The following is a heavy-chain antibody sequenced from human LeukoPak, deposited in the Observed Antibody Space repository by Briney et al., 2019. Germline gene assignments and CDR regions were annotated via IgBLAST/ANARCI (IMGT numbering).Heavy chain of an antibody. J-gene: IGHJ4*02. CDR1: GFTFSDYS. CDR2: INSNGKYI. D-gene: IGHD6-6*01. V-gene: IGHV3-21*01. CDR3: ARALSGIAARSSETDY. Sequence: PGGSLRLSCAASGFTFSDYSMTWVRQAPGKGLEWVSMINSNGKYIYYADSVKGRFTISRDNAKNSLYLQMNSLRADDTAVYYCARALSGIAARSSETDYWGQGSLVTVSS.